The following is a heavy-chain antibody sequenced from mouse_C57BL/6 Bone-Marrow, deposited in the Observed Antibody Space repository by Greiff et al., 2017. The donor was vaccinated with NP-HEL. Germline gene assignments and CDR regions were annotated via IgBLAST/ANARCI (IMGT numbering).Heavy chain of an antibody. CDR3: TRYYGSNGMDY. CDR1: GYTFTSYW. CDR2: LYPGSGST. V-gene: IGHV1-55*01. Sequence: QVQLQQPGAELVKPGASVKMSCKASGYTFTSYWITWVKQRPGQGLEWIGALYPGSGSTNYNEKFKSKATLTVDTSSSTAYMQLSSLTTEDSAVYYCTRYYGSNGMDYWGQGTSVTVSS. J-gene: IGHJ4*01. D-gene: IGHD1-1*01.